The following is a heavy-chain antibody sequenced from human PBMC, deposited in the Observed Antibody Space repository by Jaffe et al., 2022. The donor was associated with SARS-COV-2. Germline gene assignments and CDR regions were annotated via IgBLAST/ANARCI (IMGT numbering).Heavy chain of an antibody. CDR2: INSDGSST. CDR3: ARPTRGYCSGGSCYDPFYYYYYGMDV. Sequence: EVQLVESGGGLVQPGGSLRLSCAASGFTFSSYWMHWVRQAPGKGLVWVSRINSDGSSTSYADSVKGRFTISRDNAKNTLYLQMNSLRAEDTAVYYCARPTRGYCSGGSCYDPFYYYYYGMDVWGQGTTVTVSS. V-gene: IGHV3-74*01. J-gene: IGHJ6*02. CDR1: GFTFSSYW. D-gene: IGHD2-15*01.